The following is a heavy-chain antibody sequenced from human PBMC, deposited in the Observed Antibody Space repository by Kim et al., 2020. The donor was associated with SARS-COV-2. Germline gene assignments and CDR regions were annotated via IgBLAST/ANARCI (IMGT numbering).Heavy chain of an antibody. Sequence: SETLSLTCAVYGGSFSGYYWSWIRQPPGKGLEWIGEINHSGSTNYNPSLKSRVTISVDTSKNQFSLKLSSVTAADTAVYYCARGSRWSHSAWYFDLWGRGTLVTVSS. J-gene: IGHJ2*01. CDR3: ARGSRWSHSAWYFDL. D-gene: IGHD2-15*01. V-gene: IGHV4-34*01. CDR2: INHSGST. CDR1: GGSFSGYY.